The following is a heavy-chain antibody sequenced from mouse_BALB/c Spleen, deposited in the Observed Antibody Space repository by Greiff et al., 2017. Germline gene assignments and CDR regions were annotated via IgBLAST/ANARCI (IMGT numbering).Heavy chain of an antibody. CDR3: TRRGGNVFGY. CDR2: IDPETGGT. Sequence: QVQLQQSGAELVRPGASVTLSCKASGYTFTDYEMHWVKQTPVHGLEWIGAIDPETGGTAYNQKFKGKATLTADKSSSTAYMELRSLTSEDSAVYYCTRRGGNVFGYWGKGTTLTVSS. CDR1: GYTFTDYE. J-gene: IGHJ2*01. V-gene: IGHV1-15*01. D-gene: IGHD2-1*01.